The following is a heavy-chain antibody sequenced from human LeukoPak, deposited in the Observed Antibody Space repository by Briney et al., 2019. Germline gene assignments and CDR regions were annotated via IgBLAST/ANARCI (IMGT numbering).Heavy chain of an antibody. CDR3: ARDGTYSSGWSD. CDR1: GYTFTSYA. V-gene: IGHV1-3*01. J-gene: IGHJ4*02. CDR2: INAGNGNT. Sequence: ASVKVSCKASGYTFTSYAMHWVRQAPGQRLEWVGWINAGNGNTKYSQKFQGRVTVTRDTSASTAYMELSSLRSEDTAVYYCARDGTYSSGWSDWGQGTLVTVSS. D-gene: IGHD6-19*01.